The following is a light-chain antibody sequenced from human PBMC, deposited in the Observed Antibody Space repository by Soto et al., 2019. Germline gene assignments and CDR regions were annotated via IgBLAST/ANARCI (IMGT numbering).Light chain of an antibody. Sequence: ILLTHSPGTLAFSSGERATLSFRASQSVSSSLAWYQQKPGQAPRLLIYGASTRATGIPVRFSGSGSGTEFTLTISSLQSEDFAVYYCQQYNNWPITFGQGTRLEIK. J-gene: IGKJ5*01. CDR1: QSVSSS. CDR3: QQYNNWPIT. V-gene: IGKV3-15*01. CDR2: GAS.